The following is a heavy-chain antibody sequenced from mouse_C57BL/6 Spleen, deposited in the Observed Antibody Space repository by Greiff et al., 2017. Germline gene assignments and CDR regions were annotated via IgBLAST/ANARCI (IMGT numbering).Heavy chain of an antibody. Sequence: EVKLMESGGGLVQPKGSLKLSCAASGFSFNTYAMNWVRQAPGKGLEWVARIRSKSNNYATYYADSVKDRFTISRDDSESMLYLQMNNLKTEDTAMYYCVRQGDGYYGWFAYWGQGTLVTVSA. D-gene: IGHD2-3*01. J-gene: IGHJ3*01. CDR2: IRSKSNNYAT. CDR1: GFSFNTYA. V-gene: IGHV10-1*01. CDR3: VRQGDGYYGWFAY.